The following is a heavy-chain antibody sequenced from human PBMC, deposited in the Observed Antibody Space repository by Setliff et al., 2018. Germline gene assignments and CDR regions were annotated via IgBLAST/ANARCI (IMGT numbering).Heavy chain of an antibody. CDR3: ARLGSSSWYNDVFDF. V-gene: IGHV5-51*01. CDR2: IYAGDSDT. CDR1: GCTFSNYW. D-gene: IGHD6-13*01. J-gene: IGHJ3*01. Sequence: GESLKISCKGSGCTFSNYWVGWVRQMPGKGLEWMGVIYAGDSDTRYSPSFQGQVTFSADESISTAYLQWSTLKASDTAMYYCARLGSSSWYNDVFDFWGPGTMVTVSS.